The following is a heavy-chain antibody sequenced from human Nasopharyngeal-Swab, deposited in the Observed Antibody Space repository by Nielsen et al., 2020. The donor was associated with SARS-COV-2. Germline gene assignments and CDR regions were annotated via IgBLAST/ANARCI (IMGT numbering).Heavy chain of an antibody. D-gene: IGHD3-9*01. V-gene: IGHV3-11*01. J-gene: IGHJ4*02. CDR3: AREGLSRYFDWLSFGDNDY. CDR1: GFTFSDYY. Sequence: GGSLRLSCAASGFTFSDYYMSWIRQAPGKGLEWVSYISSSGSTIYYTDSVKGRFTISRDNAKNSLYLQMNSLRAEDTAVYYCAREGLSRYFDWLSFGDNDYWGQGTLAPSPQ. CDR2: ISSSGSTI.